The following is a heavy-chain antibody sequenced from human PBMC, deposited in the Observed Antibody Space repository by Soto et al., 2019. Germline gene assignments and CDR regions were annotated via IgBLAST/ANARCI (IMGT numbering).Heavy chain of an antibody. D-gene: IGHD3-9*01. Sequence: EVQLLESGGGLVQPGGSLRLSCAASGFTFSSYAMSWVRQAPGKGLEWVSAISGSGGSTYYADSVKGRFTISRDSCKSTLYLPMISLRADDTAVDYCAKELMSTYFGFEYWVRGTLVGVCS. CDR3: AKELMSTYFGFEY. V-gene: IGHV3-23*01. CDR1: GFTFSSYA. CDR2: ISGSGGST. J-gene: IGHJ4*02.